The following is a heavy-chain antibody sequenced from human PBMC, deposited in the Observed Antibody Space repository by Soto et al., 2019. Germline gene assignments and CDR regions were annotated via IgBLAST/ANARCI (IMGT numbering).Heavy chain of an antibody. CDR2: IVVGSGNT. Sequence: GASVKVSCKASGFTFTISAVQWVRQARGQRLEWIGWIVVGSGNTNYAQKFQERVTITRDMSTSTAYMELSSLRSEDTAVYYCAGYDSSGYDLPVPAFDIWGQGTMVTVSS. D-gene: IGHD3-22*01. J-gene: IGHJ3*02. V-gene: IGHV1-58*01. CDR1: GFTFTISA. CDR3: AGYDSSGYDLPVPAFDI.